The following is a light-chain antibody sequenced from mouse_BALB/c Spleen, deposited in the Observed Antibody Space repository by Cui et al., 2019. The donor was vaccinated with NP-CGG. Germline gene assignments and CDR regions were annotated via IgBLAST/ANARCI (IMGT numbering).Light chain of an antibody. J-gene: IGLJ1*01. CDR2: GTN. CDR1: TGAVTTSNY. CDR3: ALWYSNHWV. Sequence: QAVVAQDSGLTTSPGETVTLTCRLSTGAVTTSNYANWVQEKPDNLFTGLIGGTNNRAPGVPARFSGSLIGDKAALTITGAQTEDEAIYFCALWYSNHWVFGGGTKLTVL. V-gene: IGLV1*01.